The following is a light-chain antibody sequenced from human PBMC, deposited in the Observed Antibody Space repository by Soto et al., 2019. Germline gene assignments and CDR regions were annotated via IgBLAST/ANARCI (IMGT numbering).Light chain of an antibody. Sequence: EIVMTQSPAPLSVSPGESATLSCRASQSVSSNLAWHQQKPGQAPRIIMYDASTRATGISARFSGSGSGTEFTLTISSLQSEDVAVYYCQQYNNWPRTLGQGTKVDIK. CDR2: DAS. CDR1: QSVSSN. CDR3: QQYNNWPRT. J-gene: IGKJ1*01. V-gene: IGKV3-15*01.